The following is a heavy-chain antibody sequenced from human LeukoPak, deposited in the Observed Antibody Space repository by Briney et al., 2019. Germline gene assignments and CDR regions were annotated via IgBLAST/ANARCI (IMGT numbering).Heavy chain of an antibody. CDR1: GGSISSYY. J-gene: IGHJ3*02. CDR3: ARDMGYDSSGYYSYDAFDI. D-gene: IGHD3-22*01. CDR2: IYTSGST. Sequence: SETLSLTCTVSGGSISSYYWSWIRQPAGKGLEWIARIYTSGSTNYNPSLKSRVTMSVDTSKNQFSLKLSSVTAADTAVYYCARDMGYDSSGYYSYDAFDIWGQGTMVTVSS. V-gene: IGHV4-4*07.